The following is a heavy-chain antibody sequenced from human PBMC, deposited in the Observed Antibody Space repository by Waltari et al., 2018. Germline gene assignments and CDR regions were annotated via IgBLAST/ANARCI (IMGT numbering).Heavy chain of an antibody. V-gene: IGHV3-53*01. CDR2: ISSGVTT. CDR3: ARDSKFDP. D-gene: IGHD4-4*01. CDR1: GFSISDNY. J-gene: IGHJ5*02. Sequence: EVQLVESGGGLIQPGGSLRLSCAASGFSISDNYMSWVRQAPGKGVGWVSFISSGVTTYYADSVKGRFTISGDNSENTVYLQMNSLRAEDTAMYYCARDSKFDPWGQGTLVTVSS.